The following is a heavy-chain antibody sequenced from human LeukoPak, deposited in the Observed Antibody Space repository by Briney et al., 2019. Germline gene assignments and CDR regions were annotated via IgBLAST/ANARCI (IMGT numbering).Heavy chain of an antibody. Sequence: GGSLRLSCAASGFTFSSYSMNWVRQAPGKRLEWVSSISSSSSYIYYADSVKGRFTISRDNAKNSLYLQMNSLRAEDTAVYYCASGAVAAFDYWGQGTLVTVSS. D-gene: IGHD6-19*01. CDR3: ASGAVAAFDY. CDR1: GFTFSSYS. CDR2: ISSSSSYI. V-gene: IGHV3-21*01. J-gene: IGHJ4*02.